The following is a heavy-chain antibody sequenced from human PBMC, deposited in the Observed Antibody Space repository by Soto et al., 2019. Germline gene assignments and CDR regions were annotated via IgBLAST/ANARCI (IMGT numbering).Heavy chain of an antibody. J-gene: IGHJ5*02. CDR1: GGSFSGYY. CDR3: ARVQGEDYGDYLPRTSVDP. V-gene: IGHV4-34*01. D-gene: IGHD4-17*01. CDR2: INHSGST. Sequence: SETLSLTCAVYGGSFSGYYWSWIRQPPGKGLEWIGEINHSGSTNYNPSLKSRVTISVDTSKNQFSLKLSSVTAADTAVYYCARVQGEDYGDYLPRTSVDPWGQGTLVTVSS.